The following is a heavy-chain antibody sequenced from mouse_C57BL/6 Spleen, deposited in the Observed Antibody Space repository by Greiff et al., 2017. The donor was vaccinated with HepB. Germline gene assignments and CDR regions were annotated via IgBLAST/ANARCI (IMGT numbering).Heavy chain of an antibody. CDR1: GYTFTSYW. Sequence: QVQLKESGAELVRPGTSVKLSCKASGYTFTSYWMHWVKQRPGQGLEWIGVIDPSDSYTNYNQKFKGKATLTVDTSSSTAYMQLSSLTSEDSAVYYGARKTTVYYFDYWGQGTTLTVSS. CDR3: ARKTTVYYFDY. J-gene: IGHJ2*01. D-gene: IGHD1-1*01. V-gene: IGHV1-59*01. CDR2: IDPSDSYT.